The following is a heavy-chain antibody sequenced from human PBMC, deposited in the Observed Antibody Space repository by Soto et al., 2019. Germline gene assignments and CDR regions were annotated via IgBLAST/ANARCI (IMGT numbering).Heavy chain of an antibody. J-gene: IGHJ5*02. D-gene: IGHD3-22*01. CDR3: ARDVPPLAYYYDPNWFDP. CDR1: GFSFSSYS. Sequence: GGSLRLSCAASGFSFSSYSMNWVRQAPGKGLEWVSYISSSSSTIYYADSVKGRFTISRDNAKNSLYLQMNSLRDEDTAVYYCARDVPPLAYYYDPNWFDPWGQGTLVTVSS. V-gene: IGHV3-48*02. CDR2: ISSSSSTI.